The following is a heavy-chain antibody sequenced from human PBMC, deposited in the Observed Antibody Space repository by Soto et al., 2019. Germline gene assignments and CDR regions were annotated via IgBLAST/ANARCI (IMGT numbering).Heavy chain of an antibody. CDR1: GGTFRSYS. Sequence: QVQLVQSGAEVKKPGSSVKVSCKASGGTFRSYSISWVRQAPGQGLEWMGGYIPIFDITNYAQKIQGRVTITADESTSTAYMELSSLGSDDTADYYCTRPDRGGYPSNDHSYYALDVWGQGTTVTV. CDR3: TRPDRGGYPSNDHSYYALDV. J-gene: IGHJ6*02. V-gene: IGHV1-69*01. CDR2: YIPIFDIT. D-gene: IGHD1-1*01.